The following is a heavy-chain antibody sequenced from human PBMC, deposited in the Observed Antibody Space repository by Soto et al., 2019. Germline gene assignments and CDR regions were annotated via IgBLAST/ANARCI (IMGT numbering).Heavy chain of an antibody. CDR1: GFTFSSYA. Sequence: PGGSLRLSCSASGFTFSSYAMSWVRQAPGKGLEWVSAISGSGGSTYYADSVKGRFTISRDNSKNTLYLQMNSLRAEDTAVYYCAKDRTLDIVVVVAATTLDYWGQGT. CDR2: ISGSGGST. D-gene: IGHD2-15*01. CDR3: AKDRTLDIVVVVAATTLDY. J-gene: IGHJ4*02. V-gene: IGHV3-23*01.